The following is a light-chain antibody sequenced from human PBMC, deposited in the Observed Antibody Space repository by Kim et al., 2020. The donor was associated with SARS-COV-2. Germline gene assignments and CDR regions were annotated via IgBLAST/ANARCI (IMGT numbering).Light chain of an antibody. V-gene: IGKV3-20*01. CDR1: QSVSTAY. CDR3: QQCQTPPLT. CDR2: ATS. Sequence: EIVLTQSPGTLSLSPGERATLSCRASQSVSTAYLVWSQQKVGQAPRLLLHATSSRANGVPDRFSGSGSETEFSLTISGLEPDDFAVYYCQQCQTPPLTFGGGTKVEIK. J-gene: IGKJ4*01.